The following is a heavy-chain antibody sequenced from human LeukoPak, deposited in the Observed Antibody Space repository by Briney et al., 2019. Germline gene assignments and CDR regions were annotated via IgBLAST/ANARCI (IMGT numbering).Heavy chain of an antibody. CDR1: GFTFSSYA. V-gene: IGHV3-30-3*01. D-gene: IGHD3-10*01. CDR3: EPTYYYGSGILN. J-gene: IGHJ4*02. Sequence: PGRSLRLSCAASGFTFSSYAMHWVRQAPGKGLEWVAVISYDGSNKYYADSVKGRFTISRDNSKNTLYLQMNSLRAEDTAVYYCEPTYYYGSGILNWGQGTLVTVSS. CDR2: ISYDGSNK.